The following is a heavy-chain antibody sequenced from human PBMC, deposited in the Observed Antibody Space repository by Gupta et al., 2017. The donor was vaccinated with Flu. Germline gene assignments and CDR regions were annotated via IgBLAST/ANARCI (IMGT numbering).Heavy chain of an antibody. CDR1: GGSLSSDDNY. D-gene: IGHD2-15*01. V-gene: IGHV4-30-4*08. CDR3: ARGLQVNWFDP. CDR2: IYYSGST. J-gene: IGHJ5*02. Sequence: QVQLQESGPGLVKPSQTLSLTCTVSGGSLSSDDNYWTWIRQPPGKGLEWIGSIYYSGSTHYNPPLMSRATISVDTSKNQFSLRLRSVTAADTAVYFCARGLQVNWFDPWGQGTLVTVSS.